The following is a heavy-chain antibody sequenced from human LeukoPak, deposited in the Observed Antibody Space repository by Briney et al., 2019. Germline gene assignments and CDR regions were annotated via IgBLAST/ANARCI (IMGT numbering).Heavy chain of an antibody. J-gene: IGHJ4*02. CDR2: ISHDGSND. D-gene: IGHD1-26*01. CDR3: AKDVGSYVTYLDY. V-gene: IGHV3-30*18. Sequence: GGSLRLSCAASGFTFSDYDMNWVRQAPGKGLEWVAVISHDGSNDYSADSVKGRFTISRDNSKSTLYLQVNSLRPEDTAIYYCAKDVGSYVTYLDYWGQGTLVTVSS. CDR1: GFTFSDYD.